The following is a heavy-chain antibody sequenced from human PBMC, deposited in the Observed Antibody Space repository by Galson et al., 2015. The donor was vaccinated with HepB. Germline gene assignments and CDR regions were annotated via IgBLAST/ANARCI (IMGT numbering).Heavy chain of an antibody. CDR2: ISYDGSNK. CDR1: GFTFSTYI. CDR3: ASPFYNYIWGSYRVLRGHYGMDV. D-gene: IGHD3-16*02. V-gene: IGHV3-30*04. Sequence: SLRLSCAASGFTFSTYIMHWVRQAPGKGLEWVAVISYDGSNKYYADSVKGRFTISRNNSNNTLYLQMNSLRAEDTAVYYCASPFYNYIWGSYRVLRGHYGMDVWGQGTAVTVSS. J-gene: IGHJ6*02.